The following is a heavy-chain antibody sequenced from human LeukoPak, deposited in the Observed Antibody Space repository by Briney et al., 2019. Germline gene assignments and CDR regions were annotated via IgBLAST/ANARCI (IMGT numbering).Heavy chain of an antibody. V-gene: IGHV4-34*01. D-gene: IGHD6-13*01. CDR1: GVSFSGYY. Sequence: SETLSLTCAVYGVSFSGYYWSWIRQPPGKGREWIGEINHSGSTNYNPSLKSRATISVDTSKNQFSLKLSSVTAADTAVYYCASVGAAGDDYYYYMDVWGKGTTVTVSS. CDR2: INHSGST. CDR3: ASVGAAGDDYYYYMDV. J-gene: IGHJ6*03.